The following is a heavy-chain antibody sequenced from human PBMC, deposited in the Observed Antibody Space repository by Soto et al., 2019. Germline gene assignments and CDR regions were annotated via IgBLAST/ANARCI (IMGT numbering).Heavy chain of an antibody. J-gene: IGHJ5*02. V-gene: IGHV4-59*08. D-gene: IGHD6-13*01. CDR2: IYYSGST. CDR3: ARLFRHNNSWAFDP. Sequence: SETLSLTCTVSGGSISSYYWSLIRQPPGKGLEWIGYIYYSGSTNYNPSLKSRVTISVDTSKNQFSLNLNSVTAADTAVYYCARLFRHNNSWAFDPWGQGTLVTVSS. CDR1: GGSISSYY.